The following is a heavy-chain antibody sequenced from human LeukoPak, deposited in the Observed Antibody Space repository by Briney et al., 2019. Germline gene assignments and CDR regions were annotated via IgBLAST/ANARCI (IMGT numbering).Heavy chain of an antibody. V-gene: IGHV3-33*01. CDR2: IWYDGSNK. J-gene: IGHJ4*02. D-gene: IGHD4-23*01. Sequence: GRSLRLSCAASGFTFSSYGMHWVRQAPGKGLEWVAVIWYDGSNKYYADSVKGRFTISRDNFKNTLYLQMNSLRAEDTAVYYCARDLSRWYFDYWGQGTLVTVSS. CDR3: ARDLSRWYFDY. CDR1: GFTFSSYG.